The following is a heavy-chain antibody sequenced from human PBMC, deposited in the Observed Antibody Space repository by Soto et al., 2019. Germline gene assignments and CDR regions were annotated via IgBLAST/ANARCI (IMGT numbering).Heavy chain of an antibody. CDR3: AKSQGRITMIVVVTSFDY. CDR1: GFTFSSYG. J-gene: IGHJ4*02. CDR2: ISYDGSNK. D-gene: IGHD3-22*01. V-gene: IGHV3-30*18. Sequence: PGGSLRLSCAASGFTFSSYGMHWVRQAPGKGLEWVAVISYDGSNKYYADSVKGRFTISRDNSKNTLYLQMNSLRAEDTAVYYCAKSQGRITMIVVVTSFDYWGQGTLVTVSS.